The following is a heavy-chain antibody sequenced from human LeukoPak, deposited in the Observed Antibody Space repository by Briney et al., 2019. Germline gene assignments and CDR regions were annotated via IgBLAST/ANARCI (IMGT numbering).Heavy chain of an antibody. Sequence: GGSLRLSCAASGFTFSSYSMNWVRQAPGKGLEWVSSISSSSYIYYADSVKGRFTISRDNAKNSLYLQMNSLRAEDTAAYYCARDRRQGYYYDSSGYFDYWGQGTLVTVSS. CDR1: GFTFSSYS. V-gene: IGHV3-21*01. CDR3: ARDRRQGYYYDSSGYFDY. J-gene: IGHJ4*02. D-gene: IGHD3-22*01. CDR2: ISSSSYI.